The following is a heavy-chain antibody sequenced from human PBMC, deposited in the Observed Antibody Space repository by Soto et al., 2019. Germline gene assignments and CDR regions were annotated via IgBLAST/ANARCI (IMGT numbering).Heavy chain of an antibody. V-gene: IGHV4-59*01. D-gene: IGHD4-4*01. Sequence: SETLSLTCTVSGGSISSYYWSWIRQPPGKGLEWIGYIYYSGSTNYNPSLKSRVTISVDTSKNQFSLKLSSVTAADMAVYYCARGKSNYDYWGQGTLVTVSS. J-gene: IGHJ4*02. CDR1: GGSISSYY. CDR3: ARGKSNYDY. CDR2: IYYSGST.